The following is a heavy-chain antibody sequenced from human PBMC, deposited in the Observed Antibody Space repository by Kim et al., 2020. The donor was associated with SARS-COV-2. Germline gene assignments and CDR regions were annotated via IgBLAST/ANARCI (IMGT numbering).Heavy chain of an antibody. D-gene: IGHD2-15*01. Sequence: SETLSLTCTVAGGSASGGAYYWTWIRQSPGKALEWIGYISYNGKTLYKPSLKSRLTMSLESSKTRFSLTLTSVTAADTAVYFCARETYTGHVLGIFDIWGQGIPVTVSS. J-gene: IGHJ4*02. V-gene: IGHV4-61*03. CDR3: ARETYTGHVLGIFDI. CDR1: GGSASGGAYY. CDR2: ISYNGKT.